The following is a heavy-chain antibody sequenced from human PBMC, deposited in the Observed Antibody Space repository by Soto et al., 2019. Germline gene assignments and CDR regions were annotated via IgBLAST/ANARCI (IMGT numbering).Heavy chain of an antibody. Sequence: QVQLVQSGAEVKKPGASVKVSCKASGYTFTNHDISWVRQATGQGLEWMGWMNPNSGNTGYAHKFQGRVTLTRDTSMSTADMELNSLGSDDTAVYYGARQDYGPTDYWGQGTLVTVSS. CDR3: ARQDYGPTDY. J-gene: IGHJ4*02. CDR1: GYTFTNHD. V-gene: IGHV1-8*01. CDR2: MNPNSGNT. D-gene: IGHD3-16*01.